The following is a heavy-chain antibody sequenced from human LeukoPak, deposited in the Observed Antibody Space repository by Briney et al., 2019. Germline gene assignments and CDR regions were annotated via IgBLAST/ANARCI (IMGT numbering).Heavy chain of an antibody. V-gene: IGHV4-39*07. D-gene: IGHD6-13*01. CDR1: GGSISSSSYY. Sequence: PSETLSLTCTVSGGSISSSSYYWGWIRQPPGKGLEWIGSIYYSGSTYYNPSLKSRVTISVDTSKNQFSLKLSSVTAADTAVYYCARDPPYPIAAAGTIGSGYFQHWGQGTLVTVSS. CDR2: IYYSGST. J-gene: IGHJ1*01. CDR3: ARDPPYPIAAAGTIGSGYFQH.